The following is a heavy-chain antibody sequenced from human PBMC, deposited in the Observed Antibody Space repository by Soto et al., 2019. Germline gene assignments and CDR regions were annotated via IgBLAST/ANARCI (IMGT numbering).Heavy chain of an antibody. V-gene: IGHV3-30*18. CDR1: GFTFSSYG. D-gene: IGHD5-18*01. J-gene: IGHJ6*02. CDR2: ISYDGSNK. CDR3: AKADTAMVEVYYYYGMDV. Sequence: QVQLVESGGGVVQPGRSLRLSCAASGFTFSSYGMHWVRQAPGKGLEWVAVISYDGSNKYYADSVKGRFTISRENSKNTLYLQMNSLRAEDTAVYYCAKADTAMVEVYYYYGMDVWGQGTTVTVSS.